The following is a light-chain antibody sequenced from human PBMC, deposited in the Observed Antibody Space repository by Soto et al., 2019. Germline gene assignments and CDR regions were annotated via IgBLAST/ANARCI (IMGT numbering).Light chain of an antibody. CDR3: ISYTSSSPYV. V-gene: IGLV2-14*03. J-gene: IGLJ1*01. CDR2: DVS. CDR1: SSDVGGYNY. Sequence: QSVLTRPASVSGSPGQSITISCTGTSSDVGGYNYVSWYQHHPGKAPKLIIFDVSNRPSGISNRFSGSKSGNTASLTISGLQAEDEADYYCISYTSSSPYVFGTGTKVTVL.